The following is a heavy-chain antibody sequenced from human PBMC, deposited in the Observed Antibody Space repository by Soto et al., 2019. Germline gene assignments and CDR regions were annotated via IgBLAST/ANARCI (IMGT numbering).Heavy chain of an antibody. J-gene: IGHJ4*02. CDR2: IYYTGNN. Sequence: SETLSLTCTVSGDSISSPHYYWTWIRQPPGKGLEWVGYIYYTGNNFYNPALKSRVAMSVDLSTNQFSLKLASVTDADTAVYFCAREPKQNYDSSPWNGGFDSWGPGTLVTVSS. D-gene: IGHD3-22*01. CDR1: GDSISSPHYY. CDR3: AREPKQNYDSSPWNGGFDS. V-gene: IGHV4-30-4*01.